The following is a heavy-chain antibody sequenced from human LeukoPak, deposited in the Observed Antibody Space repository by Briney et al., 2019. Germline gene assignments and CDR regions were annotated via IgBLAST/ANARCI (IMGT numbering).Heavy chain of an antibody. CDR3: AKEEDGPGSYYNGNWFDP. J-gene: IGHJ5*02. V-gene: IGHV1-69*06. Sequence: SVKVSCKASGGTFGSYAISWVRQAPGQGLEWMGGIIPIFGTANYAQKFQGRVTITADKSTSTAYMELSSLRSEDTAVYYCAKEEDGPGSYYNGNWFDPWGQGTLVTVSS. CDR1: GGTFGSYA. CDR2: IIPIFGTA. D-gene: IGHD3-10*01.